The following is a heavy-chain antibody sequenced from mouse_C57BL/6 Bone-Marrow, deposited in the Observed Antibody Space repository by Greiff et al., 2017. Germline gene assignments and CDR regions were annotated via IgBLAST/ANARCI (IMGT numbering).Heavy chain of an antibody. CDR2: IDPENGDN. D-gene: IGHD1-2*01. Sequence: EVQLQASGAELVRPGASVKLSCTASGFNIKDDYMHWVKQRPEPGLEWIGWIDPENGDNEYASKFQGKATLTADTSSNTAYLQLSSLTSEYTAGYNSATYGPDAMDYWGQGTSVTVSS. V-gene: IGHV14-4*01. J-gene: IGHJ4*01. CDR3: ATYGPDAMDY. CDR1: GFNIKDDY.